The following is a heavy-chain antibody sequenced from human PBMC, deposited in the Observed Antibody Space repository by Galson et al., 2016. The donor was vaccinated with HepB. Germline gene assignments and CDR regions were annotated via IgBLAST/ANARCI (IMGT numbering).Heavy chain of an antibody. D-gene: IGHD6-19*01. CDR3: ATGAVAGTFERAYYFDY. CDR1: GFTFSSYT. J-gene: IGHJ4*02. Sequence: SLRLSCAASGFTFSSYTMSWVRQAPGEGLEWVSAIRGSGDSTYYADSVKGRFTISRDNSKNTLYLQMNSLRAEDTAVCYCATGAVAGTFERAYYFDYWGQGTLVTVPS. CDR2: IRGSGDST. V-gene: IGHV3-23*01.